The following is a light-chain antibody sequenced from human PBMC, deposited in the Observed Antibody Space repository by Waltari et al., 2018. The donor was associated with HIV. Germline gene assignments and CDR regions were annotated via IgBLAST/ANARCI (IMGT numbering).Light chain of an antibody. CDR3: ATWDVSLGGRV. CDR2: TDD. CDR1: STNIGSNY. Sequence: QSALTQPPSASGTPGQRVSIFCSGGSTNIGSNYVYWYQQLPGGAPKLLIYTDDQRPSGVPDRFSGSKSGTSASLAISGLRSEDEGDYYCATWDVSLGGRVFGGGTRLTVL. J-gene: IGLJ3*02. V-gene: IGLV1-47*01.